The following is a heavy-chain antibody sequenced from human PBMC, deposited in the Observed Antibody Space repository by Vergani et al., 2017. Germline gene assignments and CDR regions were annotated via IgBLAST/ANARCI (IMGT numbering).Heavy chain of an antibody. Sequence: QVQLQESGPGLVKPSETLSLTCTVSGGSISSYYWSWIRQPPGKGLEWIGYIYYSGSTNYNPSLKSRVTISVDTSKNQFSLKLSPVTAADTAVYYCARDSTGVRGVYDYWGQGTLVTVSS. CDR3: ARDSTGVRGVYDY. V-gene: IGHV4-59*01. J-gene: IGHJ4*02. D-gene: IGHD3-10*01. CDR1: GGSISSYY. CDR2: IYYSGST.